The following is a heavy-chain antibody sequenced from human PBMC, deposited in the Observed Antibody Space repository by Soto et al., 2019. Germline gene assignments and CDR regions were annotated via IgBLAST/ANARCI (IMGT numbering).Heavy chain of an antibody. CDR1: GGSFSSYA. CDR3: ARGRIVGATYYYGMDV. CDR2: IIPIFGTA. J-gene: IGHJ6*02. Sequence: SVNVSCTASGGSFSSYAVSWVRQAHGQGLEWMGGIIPIFGTANYAQKFQGRVTITADESTSTAYMELSSLRSEDTAVYYCARGRIVGATYYYGMDVWGQGTTVTVSS. D-gene: IGHD1-26*01. V-gene: IGHV1-69*13.